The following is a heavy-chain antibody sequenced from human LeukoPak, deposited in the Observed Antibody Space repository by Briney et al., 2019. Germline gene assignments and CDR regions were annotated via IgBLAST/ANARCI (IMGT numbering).Heavy chain of an antibody. CDR3: ARDHPNWNYGRYYYYGMDV. V-gene: IGHV4-31*03. Sequence: TLSLTCTVSGGSISSGGYYWSWVRQHPGKGLEWGGDIYYSGSTYYNPSLKSRVTISVDTSKNQFSLKLSSVTAADTAVYYCARDHPNWNYGRYYYYGMDVWGQGTTVTVSS. CDR1: GGSISSGGYY. D-gene: IGHD1-7*01. CDR2: IYYSGST. J-gene: IGHJ6*02.